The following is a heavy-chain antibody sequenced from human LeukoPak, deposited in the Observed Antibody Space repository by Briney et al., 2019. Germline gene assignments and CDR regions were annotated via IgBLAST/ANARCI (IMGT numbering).Heavy chain of an antibody. CDR2: LYYTGST. V-gene: IGHV4-59*01. J-gene: IGHJ4*02. CDR1: GVSISSYY. CDR3: ARSAITGTTPTYDY. Sequence: PSETLSLTCTVSGVSISSYYWSWMRQPPGKGLEWIGYLYYTGSTNYNPSLKSRVTISVDTSKNQFSLKLSSVTAADTAVYYCARSAITGTTPTYDYWGQGTLVTVSS. D-gene: IGHD1-20*01.